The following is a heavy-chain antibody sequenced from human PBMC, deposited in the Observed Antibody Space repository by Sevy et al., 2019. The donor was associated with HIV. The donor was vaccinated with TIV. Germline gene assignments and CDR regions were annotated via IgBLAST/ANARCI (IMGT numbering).Heavy chain of an antibody. J-gene: IGHJ6*02. CDR2: ISYDGSNK. Sequence: GGSLRLSCAASGFTFSSYGMHWVRQAPGKGLEWVAVISYDGSNKYYADSVKGRFTISRDNSKNTLYLQMNSLRAEDTAVYYSAKDRDYGGKAGAYYYYGMDVWGQGTTVTVSS. CDR1: GFTFSSYG. V-gene: IGHV3-30*18. D-gene: IGHD4-17*01. CDR3: AKDRDYGGKAGAYYYYGMDV.